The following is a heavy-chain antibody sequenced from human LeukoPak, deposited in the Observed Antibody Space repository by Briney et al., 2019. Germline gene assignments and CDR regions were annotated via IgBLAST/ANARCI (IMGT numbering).Heavy chain of an antibody. J-gene: IGHJ4*02. Sequence: TGGSLRLSCAASGFTFSSYSMSWARQAPGKGLEWVSVISSGGGATYYADSVEGRFTISRDNSKSTLYLQMNSLRAEDTAIYYCARAAMVRGVDYFDYWGQGTLVTVSS. CDR2: ISSGGGAT. D-gene: IGHD3-10*01. V-gene: IGHV3-23*01. CDR3: ARAAMVRGVDYFDY. CDR1: GFTFSSYS.